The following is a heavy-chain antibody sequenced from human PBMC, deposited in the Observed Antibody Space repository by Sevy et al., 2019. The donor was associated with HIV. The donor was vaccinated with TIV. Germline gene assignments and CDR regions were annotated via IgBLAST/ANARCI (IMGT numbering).Heavy chain of an antibody. CDR2: IYYNGHI. CDR3: XXXXAWGRGYS. CDR1: GGSITSLY. V-gene: IGHV4-59*08. D-gene: IGHD1-26*01. Sequence: SETLSLTCTVSGGSITSLYWNWIRQPPGKGLEWIANIYYNGHINYNPSLKSRVTLSLDTSKNQFSLRLRSVTAAATXXXXXXXXXAWGRGYSWGQGTLVTVSS. J-gene: IGHJ4*02.